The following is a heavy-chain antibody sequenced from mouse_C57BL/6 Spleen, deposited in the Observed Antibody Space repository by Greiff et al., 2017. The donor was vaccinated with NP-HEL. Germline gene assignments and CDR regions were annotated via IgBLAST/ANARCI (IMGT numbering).Heavy chain of an antibody. CDR1: GYTFTSYW. J-gene: IGHJ1*03. CDR2: IDPSDSYT. D-gene: IGHD1-2*01. V-gene: IGHV1-59*01. CDR3: ARRRDFSVLRGDLYFEV. Sequence: QVQLQQPGAELVRPGTSVKLSCKASGYTFTSYWLCWVKQRPGQGLEWIGVIDPSDSYTNYNQKFKGKATLTVDTSSSTAYRQLSRLTSEDSAVYYCARRRDFSVLRGDLYFEVWGTGTTVTVSS.